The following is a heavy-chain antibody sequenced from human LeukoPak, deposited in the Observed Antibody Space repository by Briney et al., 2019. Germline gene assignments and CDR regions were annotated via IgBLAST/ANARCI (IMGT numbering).Heavy chain of an antibody. CDR1: GYTLTELS. CDR2: FDPEDGET. D-gene: IGHD6-13*01. Sequence: ASVKVSCKVSGYTLTELSMHWVRQAPGKGLEWMGGFDPEDGETIYAQKFQGRVTMTEDTSTNTAYMELSSLRSEDTAVYYCATDIIGSSWHYFDYWGQGTLVTVSS. CDR3: ATDIIGSSWHYFDY. J-gene: IGHJ4*02. V-gene: IGHV1-24*01.